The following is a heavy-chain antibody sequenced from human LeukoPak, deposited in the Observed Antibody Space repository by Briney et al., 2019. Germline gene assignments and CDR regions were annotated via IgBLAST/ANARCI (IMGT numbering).Heavy chain of an antibody. V-gene: IGHV4-4*07. J-gene: IGHJ4*02. CDR2: IYTSGST. D-gene: IGHD6-6*01. CDR1: GGSISGYY. Sequence: SETLSLTCTVSGGSISGYYWNWIRQPAGKGLEWIGRIYTSGSTHDNPSLKSRVTMSVDTSKNQFSLKLSSVTAADTAVYYCHEYSSSSHSFDYWGQGTLVTVSS. CDR3: HEYSSSSHSFDY.